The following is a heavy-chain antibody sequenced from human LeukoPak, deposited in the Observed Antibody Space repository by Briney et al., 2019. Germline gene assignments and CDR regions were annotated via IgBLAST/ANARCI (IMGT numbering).Heavy chain of an antibody. CDR2: IYYSGST. J-gene: IGHJ6*02. CDR3: AEGYGFYGMDV. V-gene: IGHV4-39*01. Sequence: NPSETLSLTCTVSGGSISSSSYYWGWIRQPPGKGLEWIGSIYYSGSTYYNPSLKSRVTISVDTSKNQFSLKLSSVTAADTAVYYCAEGYGFYGMDVWGQGTTVTVSS. CDR1: GGSISSSSYY. D-gene: IGHD5-18*01.